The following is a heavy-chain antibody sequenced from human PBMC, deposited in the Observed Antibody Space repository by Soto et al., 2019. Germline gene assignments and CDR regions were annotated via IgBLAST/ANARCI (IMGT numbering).Heavy chain of an antibody. CDR1: GFTFSTYA. CDR2: ISYDGSNR. J-gene: IGHJ5*01. D-gene: IGHD3-3*01. CDR3: ARDRGGRDFWIGSPTGWFDS. V-gene: IGHV3-30*04. Sequence: QVQLVESGGGVVQPGRSLRLSCAASGFTFSTYAMHWVRQAPGKGLEWVAGISYDGSNRDYADSVRGRFTSSRDTTRSTLYLQVDSLRAEDTDVYYCARDRGGRDFWIGSPTGWFDSWGQGTLVTVSS.